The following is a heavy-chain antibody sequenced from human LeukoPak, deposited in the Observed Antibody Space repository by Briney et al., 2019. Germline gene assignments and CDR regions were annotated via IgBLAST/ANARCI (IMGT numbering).Heavy chain of an antibody. D-gene: IGHD3-10*01. V-gene: IGHV3-64D*06. CDR3: VKDAPSGSFDY. CDR2: ISSNGGST. CDR1: GFTFSSYA. Sequence: GGSLRLSCSASGFTFSSYAMHWVRQAPGKGLEYVSAISSNGGSTYYADSVKGRFTISRDNSKNTLYLQISSLRAEDTAVYYCVKDAPSGSFDYWGQGTLVTVSS. J-gene: IGHJ4*02.